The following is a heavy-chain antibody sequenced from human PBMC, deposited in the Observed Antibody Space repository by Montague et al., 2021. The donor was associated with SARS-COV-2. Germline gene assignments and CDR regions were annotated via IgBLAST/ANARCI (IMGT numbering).Heavy chain of an antibody. J-gene: IGHJ6*02. Sequence: PALAKPTQTLTLTCTFSGFSLSTSGMCVSWIRQPPGKALEWLALIDWDDDKYYSTSLKTRLTISKDTSKNQVVLTMTNMDPVDTATYYCARIPTGGSYYDHFHYGIEVWGQGTKVTGPS. CDR3: ARIPTGGSYYDHFHYGIEV. CDR1: GFSLSTSGMC. D-gene: IGHD1-26*01. V-gene: IGHV2-70*01. CDR2: IDWDDDK.